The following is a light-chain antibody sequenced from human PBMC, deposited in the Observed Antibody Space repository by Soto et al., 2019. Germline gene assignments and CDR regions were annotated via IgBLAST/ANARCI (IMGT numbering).Light chain of an antibody. CDR1: QSISIW. J-gene: IGKJ1*01. CDR3: QQYNSSPWT. V-gene: IGKV1-5*03. Sequence: DIQMTQSPSTLSASVGDRATITCRASQSISIWLAWYQQEPGKAPKLLIYKASSLESGVPSRFSGSGSGTEFTLTISSLQPDDFPTYYCQQYNSSPWTFGQGTKVEIK. CDR2: KAS.